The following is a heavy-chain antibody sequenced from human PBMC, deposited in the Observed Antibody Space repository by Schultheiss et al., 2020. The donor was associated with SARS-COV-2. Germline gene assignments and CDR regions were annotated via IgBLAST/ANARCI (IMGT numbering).Heavy chain of an antibody. J-gene: IGHJ5*02. CDR2: ISGSGGNT. V-gene: IGHV3-23*01. CDR3: ARTYSSSWYDWFDP. D-gene: IGHD6-13*01. Sequence: GESLKISCAASGFTFSSYAMHWVRQAPGKGLEWVYSISGSGGNTYYADSVKGRFTISRDNSKNTLYLQMNSLRAEDTAVYYCARTYSSSWYDWFDPWGQGTLVTVSS. CDR1: GFTFSSYA.